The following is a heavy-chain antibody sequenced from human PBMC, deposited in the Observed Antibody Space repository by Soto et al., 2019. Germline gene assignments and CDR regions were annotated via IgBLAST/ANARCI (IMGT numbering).Heavy chain of an antibody. D-gene: IGHD1-26*01. V-gene: IGHV3-11*01. CDR3: ARSRYTGTYSGRFLDY. CDR1: GFTLSDYS. Sequence: PGGSLRLSCAASGFTLSDYSMTWIRQAPGKGLEWISHISNFGSTIYYADSVRGRFTISRDNTKNSLYLQMNSLGADDTAMYFCARSRYTGTYSGRFLDYWGQGSLVTVSS. J-gene: IGHJ4*02. CDR2: ISNFGSTI.